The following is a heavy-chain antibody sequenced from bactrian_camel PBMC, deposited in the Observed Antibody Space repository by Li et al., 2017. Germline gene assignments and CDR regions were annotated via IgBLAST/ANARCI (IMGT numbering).Heavy chain of an antibody. CDR3: ARARGTQCPAWAAFGY. CDR2: IYSRTGST. Sequence: VQLVESGGGSALAGGSLTLSCVSSGFSSATFGHPCMAWFRQGSGKEREGVAAIYSRTGSTFYDDTVKGRFTISQDNGKNNLYLQMNSLKPEDTAMYYCARARGTQCPAWAAFGYWGQGTQVTVS. D-gene: IGHD5*01. CDR1: GFSSATFGHPC. V-gene: IGHV3S1*01. J-gene: IGHJ6*01.